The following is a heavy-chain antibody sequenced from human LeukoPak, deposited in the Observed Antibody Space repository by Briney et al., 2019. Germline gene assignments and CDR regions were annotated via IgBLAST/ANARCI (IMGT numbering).Heavy chain of an antibody. D-gene: IGHD6-13*01. Sequence: PSETLSLTCTVSGGSISSGDYYWSWIRQPPGKGLEWIGYIYYSGSTYYNPSLKSRVTISVDTSKNQFSLKLSSVTAADTAVYYCARYGGIAAAGTRYYYGMDVWGQGTTVTVSS. J-gene: IGHJ6*02. V-gene: IGHV4-30-4*02. CDR2: IYYSGST. CDR3: ARYGGIAAAGTRYYYGMDV. CDR1: GGSISSGDYY.